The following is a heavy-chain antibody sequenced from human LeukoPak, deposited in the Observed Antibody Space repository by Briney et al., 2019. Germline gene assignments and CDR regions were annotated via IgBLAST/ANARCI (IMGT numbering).Heavy chain of an antibody. CDR2: INPNSGGT. V-gene: IGHV1-2*02. CDR1: GYTFNGYY. J-gene: IGHJ4*02. CDR3: ARASCSSTSCYYGY. D-gene: IGHD2-2*01. Sequence: ASVKVSCKASGYTFNGYYMHWVRQAPGQGLEWMGWINPNSGGTNYAQKFQGRVTMTRDTSISTAYMELSRLRSDDTAVYYCARASCSSTSCYYGYWGQGTLVTVSS.